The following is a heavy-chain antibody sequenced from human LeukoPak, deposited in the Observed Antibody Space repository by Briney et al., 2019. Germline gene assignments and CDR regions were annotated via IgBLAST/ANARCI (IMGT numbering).Heavy chain of an antibody. CDR3: AQNGQSGFSFDP. J-gene: IGHJ5*02. Sequence: PSETLSLTCTVSGGSVSSPGYYWTWIRQYPGKGLEWIGYIYYSGSTYYNPSLKSRVTISADTSKNQFSLKLSSVTAADTAVYYCAQNGQSGFSFDPWGQGTLVTVSS. V-gene: IGHV4-31*03. CDR2: IYYSGST. D-gene: IGHD2-8*01. CDR1: GGSVSSPGYY.